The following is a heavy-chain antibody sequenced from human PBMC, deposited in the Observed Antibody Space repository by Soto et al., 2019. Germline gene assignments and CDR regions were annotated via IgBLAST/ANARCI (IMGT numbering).Heavy chain of an antibody. Sequence: QVQLVQSGAEVKKPGASVKVSCKASGYTFTSYDFNWVRQATGQGLEWLGWMNPNSGTTGYAQRFQGRVTMTRNTATSTAYLELSSLRSEDTAMYYCARVACTGGRCYYDHWGQGTLVTVSS. J-gene: IGHJ4*02. V-gene: IGHV1-8*01. CDR1: GYTFTSYD. CDR3: ARVACTGGRCYYDH. CDR2: MNPNSGTT. D-gene: IGHD2-8*02.